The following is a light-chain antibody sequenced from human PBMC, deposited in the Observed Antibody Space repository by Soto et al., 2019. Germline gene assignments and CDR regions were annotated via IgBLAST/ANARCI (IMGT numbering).Light chain of an antibody. CDR1: QSVSSSY. V-gene: IGKV3-20*01. Sequence: EIVLTQSPGTLSLSPGERATLSCRASQSVSSSYVAWYQQKPGQAPRLLIYGASSRATGIPDRFSGSGSGTDFTLTISRLEPEDCAVYYCQQYGSSPPITFGQGTRLEIK. CDR3: QQYGSSPPIT. CDR2: GAS. J-gene: IGKJ5*01.